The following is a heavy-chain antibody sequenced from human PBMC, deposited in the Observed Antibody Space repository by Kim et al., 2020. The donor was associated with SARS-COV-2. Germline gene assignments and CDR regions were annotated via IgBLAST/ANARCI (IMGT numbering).Heavy chain of an antibody. V-gene: IGHV4-34*01. CDR1: GGSFSGDY. CDR3: ARDPVLAAAALTGTRDAVDI. J-gene: IGHJ3*02. D-gene: IGHD6-25*01. CDR2: INHSGST. Sequence: SETLSLTCAVYGGSFSGDYWSWSRKPPGKGLEWIGEINHSGSTNYNPSLKSRVTISVDTSKNQFSLKLSSVTAADTAVYYCARDPVLAAAALTGTRDAVDILGQGTMVTVSS.